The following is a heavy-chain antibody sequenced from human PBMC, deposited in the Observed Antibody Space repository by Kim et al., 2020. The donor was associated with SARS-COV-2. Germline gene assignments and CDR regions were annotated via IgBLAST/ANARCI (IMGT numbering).Heavy chain of an antibody. J-gene: IGHJ6*02. Sequence: PSFQGQVTISADKSISTAYLQWSSLKASDTAMYYCARGRDFWSGTYGMDVWGQGTTVTVSS. CDR3: ARGRDFWSGTYGMDV. D-gene: IGHD3-3*01. V-gene: IGHV5-51*01.